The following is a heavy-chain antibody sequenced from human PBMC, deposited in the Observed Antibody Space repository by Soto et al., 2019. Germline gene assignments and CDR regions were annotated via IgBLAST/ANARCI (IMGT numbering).Heavy chain of an antibody. J-gene: IGHJ6*02. CDR2: IIPIFGTA. D-gene: IGHD2-21*02. CDR3: ARDIIVVVTAFIYYGMDV. Sequence: ASVKVSCKASGGTFSSYAISGMRQAPGQGLEWIGGIIPIFGTANYAQKFQGRVTITADKSTSTAYMELSSLRSEDTAVYYCARDIIVVVTAFIYYGMDVWCEGSTVT. CDR1: GGTFSSYA. V-gene: IGHV1-69*06.